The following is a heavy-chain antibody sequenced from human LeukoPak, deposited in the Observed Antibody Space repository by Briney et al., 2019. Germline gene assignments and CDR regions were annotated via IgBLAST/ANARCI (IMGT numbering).Heavy chain of an antibody. Sequence: SETLSLTCTVSGASIRYNYWSWIRQPPGKGLEWIGYISHSGSTNYNPYHKSRVSIAAYTSNNHFSLDLNSVTAADTAFYFCARHPPGYSSGYRPFDFWGQGTLVTVSS. D-gene: IGHD3-22*01. CDR2: ISHSGST. CDR3: ARHPPGYSSGYRPFDF. CDR1: GASIRYNY. V-gene: IGHV4-59*08. J-gene: IGHJ4*02.